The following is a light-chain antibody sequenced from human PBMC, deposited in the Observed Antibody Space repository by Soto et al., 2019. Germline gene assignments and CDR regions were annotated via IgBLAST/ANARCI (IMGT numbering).Light chain of an antibody. J-gene: IGLJ2*01. Sequence: QSALTQPASVSGSPGQSITISCTGTSSDVGSYNLVSWYQQHPGKAPKLMIYEGSKRPSGVSNRFSGSKSGNTASLTISGVQAEDEADYYCCAYAGSRVVFGGGTKVTVL. CDR2: EGS. CDR1: SSDVGSYNL. V-gene: IGLV2-23*01. CDR3: CAYAGSRVV.